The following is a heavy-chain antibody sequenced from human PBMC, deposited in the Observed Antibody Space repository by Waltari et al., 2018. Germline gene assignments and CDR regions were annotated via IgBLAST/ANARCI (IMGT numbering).Heavy chain of an antibody. CDR2: ISYEGSKK. CDR3: AKELFIVGATPFDY. V-gene: IGHV3-30*18. J-gene: IGHJ5*01. Sequence: QVQLVESGGGVVQPGRSLRLSCVASGFTFSSYGIHWVRQAPGKGLEWVAVISYEGSKKYYADSVKDRFTISRDNSKNTLYLQMNSLRPEDSALYYCAKELFIVGATPFDYWGHGTLVTVSS. CDR1: GFTFSSYG. D-gene: IGHD1-26*01.